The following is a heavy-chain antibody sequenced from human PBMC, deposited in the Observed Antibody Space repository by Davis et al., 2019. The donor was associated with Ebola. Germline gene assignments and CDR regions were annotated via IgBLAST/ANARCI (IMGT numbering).Heavy chain of an antibody. V-gene: IGHV4-59*01. CDR1: GGSISSYY. CDR2: IYYSGST. D-gene: IGHD3-22*01. CDR3: ARENYYDSSGYSHWYFDL. J-gene: IGHJ2*01. Sequence: PSETLSLTCTVSGGSISSYYWSWIRQPPGKGLEWIGYIYYSGSTNYNPSLKSRVTISVDTSKNQFSLKLSSVTAAETAVYYCARENYYDSSGYSHWYFDLWGRGTLVTVSS.